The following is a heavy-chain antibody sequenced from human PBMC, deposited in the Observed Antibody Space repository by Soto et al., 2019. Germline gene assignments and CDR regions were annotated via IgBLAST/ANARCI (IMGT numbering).Heavy chain of an antibody. CDR3: ARQTGLVRGVIDS. D-gene: IGHD3-10*01. J-gene: IGHJ4*02. CDR1: GASISSTSY. V-gene: IGHV4-39*01. CDR2: LYHRGNT. Sequence: QLQLQESGPGLVKPSGTLSLTCTVSGASISSTSYWGRIRQPPGKRVEWIGALYHRGNTYNSPSLKSRVTVSVDTSKNQISLRLTSVTAADTAVYYCARQTGLVRGVIDSWGQGTLVTVSS.